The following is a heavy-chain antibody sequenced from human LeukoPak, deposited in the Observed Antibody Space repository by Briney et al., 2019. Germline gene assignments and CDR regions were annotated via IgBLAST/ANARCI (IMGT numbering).Heavy chain of an antibody. V-gene: IGHV4-38-2*01. J-gene: IGHJ4*02. CDR2: IYHSGST. CDR3: ARRWSGWGFPLGDYFDY. Sequence: SETLSLTCAVSGYSISSGYYWGWIRQPPGKGLEWIGIIYHSGSTYYNPSLKSRVTISVDTSKNQFSLKLSSVTAADTAVYYCARRWSGWGFPLGDYFDYWGQGTLVTVSS. D-gene: IGHD6-19*01. CDR1: GYSISSGYY.